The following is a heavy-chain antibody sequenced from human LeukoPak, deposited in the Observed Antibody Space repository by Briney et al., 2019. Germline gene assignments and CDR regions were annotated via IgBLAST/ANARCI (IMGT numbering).Heavy chain of an antibody. CDR3: ARGYCSSTSCQRRWFDP. V-gene: IGHV3-23*01. CDR1: GFTFSSYA. J-gene: IGHJ5*02. Sequence: PGGSLRLSCAASGFTFSSYAMSWVRQAPGKGLEWISAISGRGGSTYYADSVKGRFTISRDNSKNTLYLQMNSLRAEDTAVYYCARGYCSSTSCQRRWFDPWGQGTLVTVSS. CDR2: ISGRGGST. D-gene: IGHD2-2*01.